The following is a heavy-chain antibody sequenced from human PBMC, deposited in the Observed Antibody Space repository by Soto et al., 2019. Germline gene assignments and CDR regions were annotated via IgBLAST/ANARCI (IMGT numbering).Heavy chain of an antibody. CDR3: AGDVL. J-gene: IGHJ4*02. CDR1: GFTFSNFW. Sequence: EVQLVESGGGLVQPGGSLRLSCAASGFTFSNFWMSWVRQAPGEGLEWVASIKSDGSERSHVDAVRGRFSISRDNARNSLFLQMNRLRIDHPAVYFFAGDVLWGQGSLVTVPS. V-gene: IGHV3-7*05. CDR2: IKSDGSER.